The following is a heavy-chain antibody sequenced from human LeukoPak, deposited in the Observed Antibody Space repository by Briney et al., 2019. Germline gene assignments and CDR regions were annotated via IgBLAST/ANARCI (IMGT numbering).Heavy chain of an antibody. D-gene: IGHD2-2*02. CDR3: ARKKPYCSSTSCYRTYYYYYMDV. CDR1: GYTFTSYA. Sequence: ASVKVSCKASGYTFTSYAMHWVRQAPGQRLEWMGWINAGNGNTKYSQKFQGRVTITRDTSTSTAYMELSSLRSEDTAVYYCARKKPYCSSTSCYRTYYYYYMDVWGKGTTVTVSS. CDR2: INAGNGNT. J-gene: IGHJ6*03. V-gene: IGHV1-3*01.